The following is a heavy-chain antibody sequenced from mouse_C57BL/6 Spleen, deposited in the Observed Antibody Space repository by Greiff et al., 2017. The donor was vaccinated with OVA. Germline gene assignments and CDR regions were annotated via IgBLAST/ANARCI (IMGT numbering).Heavy chain of an antibody. Sequence: VQLQQSGPELVKPGASVKISCKASGYAFSSSWMNWVKQRPGQGLEWIGRIYPGGGDTNYNRKFKGKATLTADKSSSTAYMQLSSLTSEDSAVYFCANLFCGRSYDVWGTGTTVTVSS. D-gene: IGHD1-1*01. CDR3: ANLFCGRSYDV. V-gene: IGHV1-82*01. J-gene: IGHJ1*03. CDR1: GYAFSSSW. CDR2: IYPGGGDT.